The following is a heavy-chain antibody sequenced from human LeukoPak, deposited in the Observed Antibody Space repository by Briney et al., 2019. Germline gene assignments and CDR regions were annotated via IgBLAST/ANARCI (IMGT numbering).Heavy chain of an antibody. CDR3: ARIPGRYDYVWGSYTEDFDY. V-gene: IGHV1-18*01. J-gene: IGHJ4*02. CDR1: GYTFTSYG. CDR2: ISAYNGNT. Sequence: ASVKVSCKASGYTFTSYGISWVRQAPGQGLEWMGWISAYNGNTNYAQKLQGRVTMTTDTSTSTAYMELRSLRSDDTAVYYCARIPGRYDYVWGSYTEDFDYWGQGTLVTVSS. D-gene: IGHD3-16*01.